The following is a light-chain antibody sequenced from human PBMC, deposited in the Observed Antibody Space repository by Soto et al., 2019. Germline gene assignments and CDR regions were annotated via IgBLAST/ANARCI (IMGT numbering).Light chain of an antibody. V-gene: IGLV2-11*01. CDR1: SRDVGAYNF. CDR2: DVN. CDR3: CSYAGSYTLRV. J-gene: IGLJ3*02. Sequence: QSVLTQPRSVSGSPGQSVTISCTGTSRDVGAYNFVSWYQQHPGKAPKLIIYDVNKRPSGVPDRFSGSKSGNTASLTISGLQADDEADYYCCSYAGSYTLRVFGGGTKVTVL.